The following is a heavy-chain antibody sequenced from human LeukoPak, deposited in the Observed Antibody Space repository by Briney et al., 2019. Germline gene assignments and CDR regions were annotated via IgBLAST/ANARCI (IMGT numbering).Heavy chain of an antibody. CDR3: YWEGS. D-gene: IGHD1-26*01. CDR2: IKSDGSST. Sequence: GGALRLSCSASGFTFSNNWMHWVRPPPRKGLVWVALIKSDGSSTSYADSVKGRFTISRDNAKNTLYLQMNSLRAEDTAVYYCYWEGSWGQGTLVTVSS. CDR1: GFTFSNNW. V-gene: IGHV3-74*01. J-gene: IGHJ4*02.